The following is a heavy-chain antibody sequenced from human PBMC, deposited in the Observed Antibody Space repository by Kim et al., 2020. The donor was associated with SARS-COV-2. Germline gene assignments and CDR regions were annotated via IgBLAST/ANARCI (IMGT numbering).Heavy chain of an antibody. D-gene: IGHD6-6*01. J-gene: IGHJ4*02. CDR1: GFTFDDYA. V-gene: IGHV3-43*02. Sequence: GGSLRLSCAASGFTFDDYAMHWVRQAPGKGLEWVSLISGDGGSTYYADSVKGRFTISRDNSKNSLYLQMNSLRTEDTALYYCAKDGVRIAARYHFDYWGQGTLVTVSS. CDR2: ISGDGGST. CDR3: AKDGVRIAARYHFDY.